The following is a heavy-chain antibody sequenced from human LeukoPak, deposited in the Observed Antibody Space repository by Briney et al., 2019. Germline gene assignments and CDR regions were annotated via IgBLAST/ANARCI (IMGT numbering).Heavy chain of an antibody. Sequence: GGSLRLSCAASGFTFNSYEMNWVRQAPGKGLEWVSYISSSGSTIYYADSVKGRFTISRDNAKNSLYLQMNSLRAEDTAVYYCATDGGPEYSSSWYLYWGQGTLVTVSS. J-gene: IGHJ4*02. V-gene: IGHV3-48*03. D-gene: IGHD6-13*01. CDR1: GFTFNSYE. CDR2: ISSSGSTI. CDR3: ATDGGPEYSSSWYLY.